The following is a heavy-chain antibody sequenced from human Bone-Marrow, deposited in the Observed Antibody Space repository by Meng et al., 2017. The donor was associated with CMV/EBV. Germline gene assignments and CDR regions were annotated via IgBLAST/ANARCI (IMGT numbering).Heavy chain of an antibody. CDR2: LIPNLDIL. J-gene: IGHJ6*02. V-gene: IGHV1-69*10. CDR1: GGTFSTYV. CDR3: ARDGGSYGGVYYGMDV. Sequence: SVKVSCKASGGTFSTYVMSWVRQAPGQGLGWMGGLIPNLDILFFAQNFQGRVTITADKATSTAYMDLSSLSSEDTAVYYCARDGGSYGGVYYGMDVWGQGTTVTVSS. D-gene: IGHD1-26*01.